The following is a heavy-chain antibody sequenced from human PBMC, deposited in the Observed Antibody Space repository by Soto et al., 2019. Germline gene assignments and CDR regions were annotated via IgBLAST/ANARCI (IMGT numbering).Heavy chain of an antibody. V-gene: IGHV4-59*01. CDR1: GGSISSYY. CDR2: IYYSGST. Sequence: SETLSLTCTVSGGSISSYYWSWIRQPPGKGLEWIGNIYYSGSTNYNPSLKSRVTISVDTSKNQFSLKLSSVTAADTAVYYCARVTYGRLIWFGETAFEIWGQATMVTVSS. J-gene: IGHJ3*02. D-gene: IGHD3-10*01. CDR3: ARVTYGRLIWFGETAFEI.